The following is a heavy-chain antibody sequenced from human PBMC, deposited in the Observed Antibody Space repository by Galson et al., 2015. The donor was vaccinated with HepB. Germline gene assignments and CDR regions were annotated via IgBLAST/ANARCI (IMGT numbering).Heavy chain of an antibody. J-gene: IGHJ4*02. Sequence: SLRLSCAASGSTFSGSAMHWVRQASGKGLEWVGRIRSKANSYATAYAASVKGRFTISRDDSKNTAYLQMNSLKTEDTAVYYCTRYGGTIDYWGQGTLVTVSS. V-gene: IGHV3-73*01. CDR1: GSTFSGSA. D-gene: IGHD4-23*01. CDR2: IRSKANSYAT. CDR3: TRYGGTIDY.